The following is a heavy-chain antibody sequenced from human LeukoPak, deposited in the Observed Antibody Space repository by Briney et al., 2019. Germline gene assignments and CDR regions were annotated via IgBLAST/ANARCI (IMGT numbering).Heavy chain of an antibody. J-gene: IGHJ4*02. V-gene: IGHV3-23*01. CDR1: GFTFSSYA. CDR3: AKTSWSANIIFDY. D-gene: IGHD2-2*01. Sequence: PGGSLRLSCAASGFTFSSYAMSWVRQAPGKGLEWVSVISGSGDSTFYADPVKGRFTISRDNSKNTLYLRMNSLRAEDTAVYYCAKTSWSANIIFDYWGQGTLVTVSS. CDR2: ISGSGDST.